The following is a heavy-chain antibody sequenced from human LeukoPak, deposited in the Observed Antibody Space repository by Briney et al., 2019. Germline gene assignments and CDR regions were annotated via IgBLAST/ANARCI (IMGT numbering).Heavy chain of an antibody. Sequence: GGSLRLSCAASGLIFSDYGMHCVRQAPGKGLEWVALLWYDGSNNYYADSVKGRFTISRDNSKNTLYLQMDSLRFEDTAVYYCARGHGSSGWPFDFWGQGSLVTVSS. V-gene: IGHV3-33*01. CDR1: GLIFSDYG. CDR2: LWYDGSNN. CDR3: ARGHGSSGWPFDF. D-gene: IGHD6-19*01. J-gene: IGHJ4*02.